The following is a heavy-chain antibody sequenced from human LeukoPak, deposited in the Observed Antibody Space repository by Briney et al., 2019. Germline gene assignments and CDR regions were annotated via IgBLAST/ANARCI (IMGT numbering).Heavy chain of an antibody. CDR2: ISGSGGST. V-gene: IGHV3-23*01. J-gene: IGHJ4*02. D-gene: IGHD6-19*01. Sequence: PGGSLRLSCAASGFTFSSYAMSWVRQAPGKGLEWVSAISGSGGSTYYADSVKGRFTISRDNSKNTLYLQMNNLRAEDTAVYYCATWGSGFPAPYFDYWGQGTLVTVSS. CDR3: ATWGSGFPAPYFDY. CDR1: GFTFSSYA.